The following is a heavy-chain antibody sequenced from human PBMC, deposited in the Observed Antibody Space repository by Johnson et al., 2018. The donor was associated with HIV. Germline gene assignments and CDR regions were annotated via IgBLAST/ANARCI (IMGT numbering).Heavy chain of an antibody. D-gene: IGHD6-13*01. V-gene: IGHV3-30*18. CDR3: AKDRYSSSWYGSGFDI. CDR1: GFTFSSYG. Sequence: QVQLVESGGRLVKPGGSLRLSCAASGFTFSSYGMHWVRQAPGKGLEWVAVISYDGSKKYYADSVKGRFTISRDTSKNKLYLQMNSLRVEDTAVYHCAKDRYSSSWYGSGFDIWGQGTMVTVSS. J-gene: IGHJ3*02. CDR2: ISYDGSKK.